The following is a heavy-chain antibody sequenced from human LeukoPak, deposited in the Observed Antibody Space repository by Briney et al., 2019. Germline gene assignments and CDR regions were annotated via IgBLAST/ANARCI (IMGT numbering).Heavy chain of an antibody. CDR3: ARHEYQVFPPANWFDP. D-gene: IGHD6-6*01. CDR2: FHYSGST. V-gene: IGHV4-39*02. CDR1: GDSVSSSNFF. J-gene: IGHJ5*02. Sequence: PSETLSLTCTVSGDSVSSSNFFWGWIRQPPGKGLEWIGSFHYSGSTFYNPSLKRRLTISVDTSKNHFSLKLTSVTAADSAVYYCARHEYQVFPPANWFDPWGQGTLVTVSS.